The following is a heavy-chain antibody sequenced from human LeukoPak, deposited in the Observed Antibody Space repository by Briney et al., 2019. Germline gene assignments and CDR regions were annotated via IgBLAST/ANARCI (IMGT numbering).Heavy chain of an antibody. CDR3: ARANPFDHEYSSSWYFDY. V-gene: IGHV4-39*07. J-gene: IGHJ4*02. CDR1: GGSVSSRSYY. Sequence: PSETLSLTCSVSGGSVSSRSYYWGWIRQPPGKGLEWIGSVYYTGSTYYNPSLKSRVTISVDTSMNQFSLKLSSVTAADTAVYYCARANPFDHEYSSSWYFDYWGQGTLVTVSS. D-gene: IGHD6-13*01. CDR2: VYYTGST.